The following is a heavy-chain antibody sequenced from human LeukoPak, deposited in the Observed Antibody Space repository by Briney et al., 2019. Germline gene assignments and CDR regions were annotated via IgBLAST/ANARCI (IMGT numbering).Heavy chain of an antibody. CDR2: ISSGGGTT. V-gene: IGHV3-23*01. J-gene: IGHJ4*02. D-gene: IGHD2-8*02. CDR1: GFTFSSYA. CDR3: AKDPGGSWDY. Sequence: GGSLRLSCAASGFTFSSYAMTWVRQAPGKGLEWVSSISSGGGTTYYADSVKGRFTTSRDNSKNTLYLQMNRLRAEDTAVYYCAKDPGGSWDYWGQGALVTVSS.